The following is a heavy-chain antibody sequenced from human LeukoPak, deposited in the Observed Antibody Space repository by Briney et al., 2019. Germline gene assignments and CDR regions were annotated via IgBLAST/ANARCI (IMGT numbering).Heavy chain of an antibody. Sequence: GGSLRLSCAASAFTFSNNAMTWVRQAPGKGLEWVSAISGGGDNTYSADSVRGRFTISRDNAKNTLYLQMNSLRAEDTAVYYCAREIGHYWGQGTLVIVSS. V-gene: IGHV3-23*01. J-gene: IGHJ4*02. D-gene: IGHD3-16*01. CDR3: AREIGHY. CDR2: ISGGGDNT. CDR1: AFTFSNNA.